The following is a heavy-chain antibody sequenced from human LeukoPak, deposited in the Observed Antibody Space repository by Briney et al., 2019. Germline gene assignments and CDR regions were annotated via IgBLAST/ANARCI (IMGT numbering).Heavy chain of an antibody. CDR2: INTSGST. Sequence: KPSETLSLTCTVSGGSISSYYWSWIRQPPGKGLEWIGRINTSGSTNYKPSLKSRVTMSVDTSKSQFSLKLTSVTAADTAVYFCARTAVHSPYYGMDVWGQGTTVIVSS. V-gene: IGHV4-4*07. D-gene: IGHD2-21*02. J-gene: IGHJ6*02. CDR3: ARTAVHSPYYGMDV. CDR1: GGSISSYY.